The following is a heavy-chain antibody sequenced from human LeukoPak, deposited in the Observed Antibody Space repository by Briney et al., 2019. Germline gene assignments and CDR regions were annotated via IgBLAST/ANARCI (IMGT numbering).Heavy chain of an antibody. V-gene: IGHV4-34*01. CDR1: GGSFSGYY. Sequence: SSETLSLTCAVYGGSFSGYYWSWIRQPPGKGLEWIGEINHSGSTNYNPSLKSRVTISVDTSKNQFSLKLSSVTAADTAVYYCARRRRYNWNGPVSYYFDYWGQGTLVTVSS. J-gene: IGHJ4*02. CDR3: ARRRRYNWNGPVSYYFDY. D-gene: IGHD1-20*01. CDR2: INHSGST.